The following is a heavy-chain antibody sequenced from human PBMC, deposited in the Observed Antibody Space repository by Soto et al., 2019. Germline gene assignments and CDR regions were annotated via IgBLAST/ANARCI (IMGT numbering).Heavy chain of an antibody. Sequence: GGSLRLSCAAPGFTFSHYGMHWVRQAPGKGLEWVAHILHDGSNEYYADSVKGGFTISRDNSKNTLFLQMNSLTGDDTAVYYCAKSRDGYSFYFYYGMDVWGQGTTVTVSS. CDR1: GFTFSHYG. CDR2: ILHDGSNE. J-gene: IGHJ6*02. D-gene: IGHD4-4*01. V-gene: IGHV3-30*18. CDR3: AKSRDGYSFYFYYGMDV.